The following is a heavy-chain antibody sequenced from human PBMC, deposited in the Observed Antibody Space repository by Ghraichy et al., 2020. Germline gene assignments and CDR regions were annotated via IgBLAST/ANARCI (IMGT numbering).Heavy chain of an antibody. CDR3: AKDFWLIATAPGPFDY. J-gene: IGHJ4*02. CDR2: ITHNGETA. Sequence: GGSLRLSCAASGFIFRNYAMSWVRQAPGKGPEWVSGITHNGETAHYADSVKGRFTISRDESGNTVSLEMTSLRVEDTAIYYCAKDFWLIATAPGPFDYWGQGTRVTVSS. CDR1: GFIFRNYA. V-gene: IGHV3-23*01. D-gene: IGHD2/OR15-2a*01.